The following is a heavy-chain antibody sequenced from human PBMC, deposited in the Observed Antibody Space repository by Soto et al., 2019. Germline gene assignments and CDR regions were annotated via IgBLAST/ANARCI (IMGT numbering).Heavy chain of an antibody. Sequence: EVQLAESGGGLVQPGGSLRLSCVASGFSFSSYTMSWVRQAPGKGLEWVAKMKEDGSDENYVDSVKGRFTISRDNAKNSVYLQMNSLRVEDTAVYYCGREGMRRVDAWGQGTLVTVSS. J-gene: IGHJ5*02. CDR2: MKEDGSDE. CDR1: GFSFSSYT. CDR3: GREGMRRVDA. V-gene: IGHV3-7*01.